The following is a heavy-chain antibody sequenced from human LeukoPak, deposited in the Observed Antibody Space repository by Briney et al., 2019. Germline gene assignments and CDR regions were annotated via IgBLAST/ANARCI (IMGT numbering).Heavy chain of an antibody. CDR1: GFTFSDYY. Sequence: QPGGSLRLSCAASGFTFSDYYMSWVRQAPGRGLEWVANIKQDGSEKYYVDSVKGRFTISRDNAKNSLYLQMNSLRAEDTAVYYCARGEGYFDYWGQGTLVTVSS. J-gene: IGHJ4*02. CDR2: IKQDGSEK. V-gene: IGHV3-7*01. CDR3: ARGEGYFDY.